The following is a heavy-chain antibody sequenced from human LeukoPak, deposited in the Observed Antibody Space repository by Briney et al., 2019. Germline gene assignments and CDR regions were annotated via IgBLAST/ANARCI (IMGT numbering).Heavy chain of an antibody. CDR1: GGSISSYY. V-gene: IGHV4-59*01. Sequence: PSETLSLTCTVSGGSISSYYWSWIRQPPGKGLECIGYIYYSGSTNYNPSLKSRVTISVDTSKNQFSLKLSSVTAADTAVYYCARMTTVTYWSFDLWGRGTLVTVSS. CDR2: IYYSGST. CDR3: ARMTTVTYWSFDL. J-gene: IGHJ2*01. D-gene: IGHD4-11*01.